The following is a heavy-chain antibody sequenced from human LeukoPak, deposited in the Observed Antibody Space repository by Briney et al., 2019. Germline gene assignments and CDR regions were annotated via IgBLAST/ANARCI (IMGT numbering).Heavy chain of an antibody. J-gene: IGHJ4*03. CDR3: ARGPTISETGYFDY. CDR1: GGSFSSYY. Sequence: PSATLSLTCAVYGGSFSSYYWSWIPQSPGKGLEWIAEINHRGDTNYNPSVKSRVTISVDPSKNQFSLKVTSLTAADTAVYYCARGPTISETGYFDYWGQGTLVTVSS. CDR2: INHRGDT. V-gene: IGHV4-34*01. D-gene: IGHD1-1*01.